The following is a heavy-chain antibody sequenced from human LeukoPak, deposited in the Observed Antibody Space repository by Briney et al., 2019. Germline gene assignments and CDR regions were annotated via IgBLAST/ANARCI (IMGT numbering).Heavy chain of an antibody. V-gene: IGHV3-48*03. Sequence: GGSLRLSCAASGFTFSSYEMNWVRQAPGKGLEWVSYISSSGSTIYYADSVKGRFTISRDNAKNSLYLQMSSLRAEDTAVYYCARLGGYNDAFDIWGQGTMVTVSS. D-gene: IGHD1-14*01. CDR3: ARLGGYNDAFDI. CDR1: GFTFSSYE. J-gene: IGHJ3*02. CDR2: ISSSGSTI.